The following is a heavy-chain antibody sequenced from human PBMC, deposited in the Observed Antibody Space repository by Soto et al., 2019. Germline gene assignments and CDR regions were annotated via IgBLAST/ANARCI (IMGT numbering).Heavy chain of an antibody. D-gene: IGHD7-27*01. J-gene: IGHJ4*02. CDR3: ARRNNWGRDFDY. CDR1: GFRFRTRA. Sequence: AGGSLRLSCAASGFRFRTRAMSWVRQAPGKGLEWVASIRPGGDSTYYADSVKGRFAVSRDNSNVTLYLQMDSLRVEDTAIYYCARRNNWGRDFDYWGQGTLVTVSS. V-gene: IGHV3-23*01. CDR2: IRPGGDST.